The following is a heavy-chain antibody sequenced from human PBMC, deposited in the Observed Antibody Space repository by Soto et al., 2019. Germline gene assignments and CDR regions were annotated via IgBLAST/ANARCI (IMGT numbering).Heavy chain of an antibody. J-gene: IGHJ3*02. D-gene: IGHD3-3*01. Sequence: SETLSLTCTVSGGSISSSSYYWGWIRQPPGKGLEWIGSIYYSGSTYYNPSLKSRVTIPVDTSKNQFSLKLSSVTAADTAVYYCARRIDFWSGDAFDIWGQGTMVTVSS. CDR1: GGSISSSSYY. CDR3: ARRIDFWSGDAFDI. CDR2: IYYSGST. V-gene: IGHV4-39*01.